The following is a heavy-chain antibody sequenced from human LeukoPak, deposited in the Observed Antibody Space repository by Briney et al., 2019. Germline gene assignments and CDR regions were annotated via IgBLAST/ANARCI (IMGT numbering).Heavy chain of an antibody. CDR3: ARMQLGKGWYFDY. J-gene: IGHJ4*02. V-gene: IGHV1-2*02. CDR1: GYTFTGYY. CDR2: INPSSGGT. Sequence: GASVKVSCKASGYTFTGYYMHWVRQAPGQGLEWMGWINPSSGGTNYAQKFQGRVTMTRDTSISTAYMEPSRLRSDDTAVYYCARMQLGKGWYFDYWGQGTLVTVSS. D-gene: IGHD6-6*01.